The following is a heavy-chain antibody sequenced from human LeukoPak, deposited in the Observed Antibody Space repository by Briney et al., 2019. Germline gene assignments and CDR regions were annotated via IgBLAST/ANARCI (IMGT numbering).Heavy chain of an antibody. CDR3: ARGFFNFED. CDR2: IYRGGDT. V-gene: IGHV3-66*02. D-gene: IGHD3-3*01. J-gene: IGHJ4*02. CDR1: GFSVGGYY. Sequence: GGSLRLSCAASGFSVGGYYMSWVRQAPGRGLEWVSVIYRGGDTSYADTVKGRFTVSRDNAKNTVDLHMNGLRPEDTAFYYCARGFFNFEDWGRGTLVTVSS.